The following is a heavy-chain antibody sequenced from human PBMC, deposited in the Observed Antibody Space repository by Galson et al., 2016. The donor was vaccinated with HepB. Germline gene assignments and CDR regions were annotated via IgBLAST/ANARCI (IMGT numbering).Heavy chain of an antibody. V-gene: IGHV4-59*01. CDR1: GGSIINYY. Sequence: ETLSLTCSVSGGSIINYYWSWVRQPPGEGLEWIGYAFHSGSTNYNPSLKSRVAISMDTSKNQFSLKLSSVTAADTAVYFCAGFWERGFYYYGMDVWGQGTTVTVSS. CDR3: AGFWERGFYYYGMDV. D-gene: IGHD1-26*01. J-gene: IGHJ6*02. CDR2: AFHSGST.